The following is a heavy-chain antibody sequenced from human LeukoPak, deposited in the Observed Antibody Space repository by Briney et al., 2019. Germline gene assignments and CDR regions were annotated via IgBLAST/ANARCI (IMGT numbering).Heavy chain of an antibody. CDR3: ARQAGSGSYYDY. CDR1: GYSFTSYW. V-gene: IGHV5-10-1*01. D-gene: IGHD3-10*01. J-gene: IGHJ4*02. CDR2: IDPSDSYT. Sequence: KRGEALKISCKGSGYSFTSYWISWVREMPGKGLEWRGRIDPSDSYTNYSPSFQGHVTISADKSISTAYLQWSSLKASEPAMYFCARQAGSGSYYDYWGQGTLVTVSS.